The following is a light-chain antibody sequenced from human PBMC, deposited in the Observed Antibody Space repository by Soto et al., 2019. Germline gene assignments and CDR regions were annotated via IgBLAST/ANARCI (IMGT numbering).Light chain of an antibody. J-gene: IGLJ1*01. V-gene: IGLV2-14*03. CDR2: DVT. CDR3: SSYTSSSTRL. Sequence: QSALTQPASVSGSPGQSIAISCTGTSSDVGGYNYVSWYQQHPGKAPRLMIYDVTNRPSGVSNRFSCSKSGNTASLTISGLQAEDEADYYCSSYTSSSTRLFGTGTKLTVL. CDR1: SSDVGGYNY.